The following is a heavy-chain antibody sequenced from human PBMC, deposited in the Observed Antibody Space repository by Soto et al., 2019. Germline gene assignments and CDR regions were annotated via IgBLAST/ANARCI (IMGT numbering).Heavy chain of an antibody. D-gene: IGHD1-1*01. V-gene: IGHV4-34*01. CDR1: GGSFSGYY. CDR3: ARGWRPRTYDGFDP. J-gene: IGHJ5*02. Sequence: SETLSLTCAVYGGSFSGYYWSWIRQPPGKGLEWIGEINHSGSTNYNPSLKSRVTISVDTSKNQFSLKLSSVTAADTAVYYCARGWRPRTYDGFDPWGQGTLVTVSS. CDR2: INHSGST.